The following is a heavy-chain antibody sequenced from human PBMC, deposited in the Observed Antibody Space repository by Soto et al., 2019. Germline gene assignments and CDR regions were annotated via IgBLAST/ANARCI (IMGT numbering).Heavy chain of an antibody. J-gene: IGHJ4*02. CDR3: ARVISSGYYSPIDY. CDR1: GGSFSGYY. D-gene: IGHD3-3*01. V-gene: IGHV4-34*01. Sequence: SETLSLTCAVYGGSFSGYYWSWIRQPPGKGLEWIGEINYSGSTNYNPSLKSRVTISVDTSKNQFSLKLSSVTAADTAVYYCARVISSGYYSPIDYWGQGTLVTVSS. CDR2: INYSGST.